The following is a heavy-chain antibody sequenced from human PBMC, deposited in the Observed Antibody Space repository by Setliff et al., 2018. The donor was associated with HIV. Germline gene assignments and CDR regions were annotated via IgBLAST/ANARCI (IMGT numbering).Heavy chain of an antibody. V-gene: IGHV1-2*02. CDR1: GYTFTDYY. CDR3: ARATYSGSPNPPQDY. CDR2: INPSSGGT. Sequence: RASVKVSCKASGYTFTDYYVHWVRQAPGQGLEWMGWINPSSGGTNYAQTFQGRVTMTRDTSITTAYLDLRNLTSDDTAMYYCARATYSGSPNPPQDYWGQGTLVTVSS. D-gene: IGHD1-26*01. J-gene: IGHJ4*02.